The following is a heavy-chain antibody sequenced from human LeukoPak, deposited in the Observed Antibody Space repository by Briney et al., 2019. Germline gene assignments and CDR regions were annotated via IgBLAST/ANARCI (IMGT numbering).Heavy chain of an antibody. J-gene: IGHJ4*02. CDR3: ARDFKSHVGPEDY. CDR2: ISSSSSYI. D-gene: IGHD3-10*02. V-gene: IGHV3-21*01. CDR1: GFTFRSYS. Sequence: GGSLRLSCAVSGFTFRSYSMDWVRQAPGKGLEWVSSISSSSSYIYYADSVKGRFTISRDNAKNSLYLQMNSLRAEDTAVYYCARDFKSHVGPEDYWGQGTLVTVSS.